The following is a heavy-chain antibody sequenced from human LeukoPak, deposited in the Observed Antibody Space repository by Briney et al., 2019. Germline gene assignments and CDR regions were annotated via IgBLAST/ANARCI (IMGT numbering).Heavy chain of an antibody. V-gene: IGHV3-66*04. CDR2: IYADGST. CDR3: AKRSVPGRPGY. CDR1: GFIVSDND. D-gene: IGHD3-3*01. Sequence: AGSLRLSCAASGFIVSDNDIKWVRQAPGKGLEWVSLIYADGSTHYTDSVKGRFSISRDNSQNTVYLQMNSLRGEDTAVYFCAKRSVPGRPGYWGQGTLVTVSS. J-gene: IGHJ4*02.